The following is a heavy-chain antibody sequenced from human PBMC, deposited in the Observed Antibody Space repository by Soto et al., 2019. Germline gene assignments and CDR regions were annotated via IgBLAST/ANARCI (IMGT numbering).Heavy chain of an antibody. D-gene: IGHD2-21*02. V-gene: IGHV3-21*01. CDR1: GFTFNTYS. CDR3: ARDFGDSRGAYYYYGMDV. Sequence: GGSLRLSCAASGFTFNTYSMNWVRQAPGKGLEWVSCISSTSTYIYYADSVKGRFTISRDNAKNLLYLQMNSLRAEDTAVYYCARDFGDSRGAYYYYGMDVWSQGNTVTVSS. CDR2: ISSTSTYI. J-gene: IGHJ6*02.